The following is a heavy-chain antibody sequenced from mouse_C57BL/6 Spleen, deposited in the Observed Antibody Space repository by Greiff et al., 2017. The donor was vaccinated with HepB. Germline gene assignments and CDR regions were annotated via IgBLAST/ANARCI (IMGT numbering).Heavy chain of an antibody. CDR2: IYPGSGST. CDR3: ARGGGNYDAMDY. CDR1: GYTFTSYW. V-gene: IGHV1-55*01. Sequence: VQLQQSGAELVKPGASVKMSCKASGYTFTSYWITWVKQRPGQGLEWIGDIYPGSGSTNYNEKFKSKATLTVDTSSSTAYMQLSSLTSEDSAVYYCARGGGNYDAMDYWGQGTSVTVSS. J-gene: IGHJ4*01. D-gene: IGHD2-1*01.